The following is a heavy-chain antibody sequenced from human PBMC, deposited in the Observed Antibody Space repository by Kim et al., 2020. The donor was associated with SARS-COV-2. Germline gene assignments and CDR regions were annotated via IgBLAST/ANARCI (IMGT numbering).Heavy chain of an antibody. D-gene: IGHD6-19*01. CDR2: IDEDGRGK. CDR3: ARGGCSSLCDP. V-gene: IGHV3-7*03. CDR1: GFTFSNYW. J-gene: IGHJ5*02. Sequence: GGSLRLSCAASGFTFSNYWMSWVRQAPGKGLEWLAKIDEDGRGKYYVESMKGRITISRDNAKNSLYLQTNSLRVEDTAVYFCARGGCSSLCDPWGQGTL.